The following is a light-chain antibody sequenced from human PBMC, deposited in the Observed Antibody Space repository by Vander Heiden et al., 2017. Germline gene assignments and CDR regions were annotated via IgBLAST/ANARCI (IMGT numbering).Light chain of an antibody. J-gene: IGLJ1*01. CDR2: GNS. V-gene: IGLV1-40*01. Sequence: QSVLTQPPPVSAAPGQRVHISCTGSSSNSGAGYDVHWYQQLPGTAPKLLIFGNSNRPSGAPDRVSGSKSGTAASLAITGPQAEDEADYYCQSYDSSLSGNYVFGTGTKVTVL. CDR1: SSNSGAGYD. CDR3: QSYDSSLSGNYV.